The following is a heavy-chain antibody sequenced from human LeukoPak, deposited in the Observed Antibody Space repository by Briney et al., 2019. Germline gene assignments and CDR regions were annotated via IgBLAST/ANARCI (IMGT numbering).Heavy chain of an antibody. V-gene: IGHV4-4*07. J-gene: IGHJ3*02. CDR1: GGSISSYY. Sequence: PSETLSLTCTVSGGSISSYYWSWIRQPAGKGLEWIGRIYTSGSTNYNPSLKSRVTMSVDTSKNQFSLKLSSVTAADTVVYYCARDSYYDSSGYYHAFDIWGQGTMVTVSS. D-gene: IGHD3-22*01. CDR3: ARDSYYDSSGYYHAFDI. CDR2: IYTSGST.